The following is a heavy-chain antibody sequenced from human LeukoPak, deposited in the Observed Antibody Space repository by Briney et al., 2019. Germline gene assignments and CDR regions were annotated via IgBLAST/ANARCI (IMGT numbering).Heavy chain of an antibody. D-gene: IGHD3-10*01. CDR1: GGSISSGGYY. V-gene: IGHV4-31*03. CDR2: IYYSGST. J-gene: IGHJ3*02. Sequence: PSQTLSLTCTVSGGSISSGGYYWSWIRQHPGKGLEWIGYIYYSGSTYYNPSLKSRVTISVDTSKNQFSLKLSPVTAADTAVYYCASHYGSGTWNAFDIWGQGTMVTVSS. CDR3: ASHYGSGTWNAFDI.